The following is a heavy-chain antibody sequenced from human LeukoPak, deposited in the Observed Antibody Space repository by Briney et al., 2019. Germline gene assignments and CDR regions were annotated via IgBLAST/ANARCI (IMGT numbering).Heavy chain of an antibody. CDR2: ISSSSSYI. CDR3: ARVWYSGSYPVDY. V-gene: IGHV3-21*01. D-gene: IGHD1-26*01. CDR1: GFTFSSYS. Sequence: GGSLRLSCAASGFTFSSYSMNWVRQAPGKGLEWVSSISSSSSYIYYADSVKGRFTISRDNAKNSLYLQMNSLRAEDTAVYYCARVWYSGSYPVDYWGQGTLVTVSS. J-gene: IGHJ4*02.